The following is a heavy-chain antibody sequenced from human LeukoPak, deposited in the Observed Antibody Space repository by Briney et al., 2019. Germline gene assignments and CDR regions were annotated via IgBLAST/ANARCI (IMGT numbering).Heavy chain of an antibody. Sequence: GGSLRLSCAASGFTFSSYSMNWVRQAPGKGLEWVSSISSSSSYIYYADSVKGRFTISRDNAKNSLYLQMNSLRAEDTAVYYCARGPSGSYPDAFDIWGQGTMVTVSS. J-gene: IGHJ3*02. CDR3: ARGPSGSYPDAFDI. D-gene: IGHD1-26*01. CDR2: ISSSSSYI. CDR1: GFTFSSYS. V-gene: IGHV3-21*01.